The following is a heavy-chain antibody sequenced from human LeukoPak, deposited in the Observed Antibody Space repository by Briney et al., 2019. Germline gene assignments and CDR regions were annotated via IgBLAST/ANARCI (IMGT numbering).Heavy chain of an antibody. D-gene: IGHD4-17*01. J-gene: IGHJ4*02. CDR2: IDAAGDT. Sequence: PGGSLRLSCAASGFIFSIYDIHWVRQPTGKGLEWVSAIDAAGDTYHSGSVKGRFTISRENAKNSLYLQMNSLRAGDTAVYYCARYRSGDGHDSWGQGTLVTVSS. V-gene: IGHV3-13*01. CDR3: ARYRSGDGHDS. CDR1: GFIFSIYD.